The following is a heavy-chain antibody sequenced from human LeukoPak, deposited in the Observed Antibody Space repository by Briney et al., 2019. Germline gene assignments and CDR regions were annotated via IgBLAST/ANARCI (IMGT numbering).Heavy chain of an antibody. CDR2: INHSGST. CDR1: GGSFSGYY. Sequence: PSETLSLTCAVYGGSFSGYYWSWIRQPPGKGLEWIGEINHSGSTNYNPSLKSRVTISVDTSKNQFSLKLSSVTAVDTAVYYCARAPSHCSSTSCYTDHYYGMDVWGQGTTVTVSS. D-gene: IGHD2-2*02. J-gene: IGHJ6*02. V-gene: IGHV4-34*01. CDR3: ARAPSHCSSTSCYTDHYYGMDV.